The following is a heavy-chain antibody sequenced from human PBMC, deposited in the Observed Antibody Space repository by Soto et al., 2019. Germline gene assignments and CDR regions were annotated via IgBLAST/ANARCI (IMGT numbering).Heavy chain of an antibody. CDR1: GFTFSSYA. J-gene: IGHJ6*01. V-gene: IGHV3-23*01. CDR2: ISGSGGTT. CDR3: AKARSYYCYYGMDV. Sequence: EVQLLESGGDLVQPGGSLRLSCAASGFTFSSYAMSWVRQATGKGLEWVSAISGSGGTTYYADSVKGRFTISRDNSKNTLYVQLNSLRAEDTAVYYCAKARSYYCYYGMDVWGQGTTVTVSS.